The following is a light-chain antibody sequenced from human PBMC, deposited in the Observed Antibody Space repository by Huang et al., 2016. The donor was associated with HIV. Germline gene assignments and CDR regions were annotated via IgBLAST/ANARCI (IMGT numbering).Light chain of an antibody. CDR3: QQSAVTPRT. CDR2: GAS. J-gene: IGKJ2*01. Sequence: DIQITQSPFSLSASVGDRVIITCRASQNINRYLNWYQQQPGKAPKLLISGASKLQSGVPSSFSGSGSGTHFTLAISSLQPEDSATYYCQQSAVTPRTFGQGTKLEI. V-gene: IGKV1-39*01. CDR1: QNINRY.